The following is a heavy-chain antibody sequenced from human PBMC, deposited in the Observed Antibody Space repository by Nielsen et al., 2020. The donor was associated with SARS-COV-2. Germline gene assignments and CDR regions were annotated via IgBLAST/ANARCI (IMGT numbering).Heavy chain of an antibody. V-gene: IGHV4-34*08. D-gene: IGHD3-3*01. CDR1: GFTFSGNS. CDR3: AGTLMIFGVVPTFDF. CDR2: INHSGIT. Sequence: ESLKISCAASGFTFSGNSMDWVRQAPGKGLEWIGEINHSGITNDNPSLKSRVTMSIDTSKNQFSLRLSPVTAADTAIYYCAGTLMIFGVVPTFDFWGQGTPVTVSS. J-gene: IGHJ4*02.